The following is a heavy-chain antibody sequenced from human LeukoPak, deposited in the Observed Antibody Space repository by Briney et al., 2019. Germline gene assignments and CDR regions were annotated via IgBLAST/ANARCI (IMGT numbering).Heavy chain of an antibody. CDR3: VRKEDGSGYGTFDY. D-gene: IGHD3-22*01. CDR1: GGSITSSNW. Sequence: SGTLSLTCAVAGGSITSSNWWSWVRQPPGKGLEWIGEMYHSGSTNYNPSLKSRVTISVDKSKNQFSLKLSSVTAADTAVYYCVRKEDGSGYGTFDYWGQGTLVTVSA. V-gene: IGHV4-4*02. J-gene: IGHJ4*02. CDR2: MYHSGST.